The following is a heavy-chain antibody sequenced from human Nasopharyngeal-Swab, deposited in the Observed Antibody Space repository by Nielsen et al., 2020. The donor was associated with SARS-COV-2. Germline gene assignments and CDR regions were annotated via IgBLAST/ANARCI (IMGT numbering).Heavy chain of an antibody. CDR3: ARDHYGSGSPSMDV. CDR2: IYYSAST. Sequence: SETLSPPCPLSGGSVSIGSYYWSSIRQPPGKGLEWIGYIYYSASTNYTPSLKSRVTISVDTSNNQFSLKLSSVTAADTAVYYCARDHYGSGSPSMDVWGQGTTVTVSS. D-gene: IGHD3-10*01. J-gene: IGHJ6*02. CDR1: GGSVSIGSYY. V-gene: IGHV4-61*01.